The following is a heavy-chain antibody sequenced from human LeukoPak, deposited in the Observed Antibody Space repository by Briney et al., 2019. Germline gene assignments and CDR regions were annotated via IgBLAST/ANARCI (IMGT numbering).Heavy chain of an antibody. CDR3: AGGSGYSGV. J-gene: IGHJ4*02. V-gene: IGHV4-38-2*01. CDR2: IYPGGNT. Sequence: SETLSLTCVVSGYSISSGYYWGWIRQPPGKELEWIGSIYPGGNTYYNPSLKSRVTISVDTSRNQFSLKLSSVTAADTAVYYCAGGSGYSGVWGQGTLVTVSS. D-gene: IGHD5-18*01. CDR1: GYSISSGYY.